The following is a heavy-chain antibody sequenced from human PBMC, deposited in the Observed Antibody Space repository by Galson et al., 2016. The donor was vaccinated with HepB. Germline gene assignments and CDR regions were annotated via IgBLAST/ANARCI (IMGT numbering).Heavy chain of an antibody. D-gene: IGHD3-3*01. J-gene: IGHJ1*01. Sequence: SLRLSCAASGFSFSSYAMHWVRQAPGKGLEWVAVISYDGSNKYYADSVKGRFTISRDSSKNTLYLQMNSLRVEDTALYYCARDTSGDNEYFHYWGQGTLVTVSS. CDR2: ISYDGSNK. CDR1: GFSFSSYA. CDR3: ARDTSGDNEYFHY. V-gene: IGHV3-30*04.